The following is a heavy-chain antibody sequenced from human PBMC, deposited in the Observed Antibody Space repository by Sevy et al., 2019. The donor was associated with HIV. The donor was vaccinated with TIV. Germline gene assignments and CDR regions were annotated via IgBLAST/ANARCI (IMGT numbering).Heavy chain of an antibody. D-gene: IGHD5-18*01. CDR1: GFTNDFW. J-gene: IGHJ4*02. CDR2: IKQDGSEM. V-gene: IGHV3-7*01. CDR3: TRDRSYGYFDS. Sequence: GGSLRLSCSASGFTNDFWMSWVRQAPGKALEWVANIKQDGSEMFYVDSVEGRFIISRDNAKNSIYSQMNTLRVEDTAVYYCTRDRSYGYFDSWGQGTLVTVSS.